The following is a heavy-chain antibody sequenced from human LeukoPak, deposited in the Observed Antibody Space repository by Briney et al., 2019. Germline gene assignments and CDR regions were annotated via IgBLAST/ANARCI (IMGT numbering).Heavy chain of an antibody. CDR1: GYTFTSYY. V-gene: IGHV1-46*01. J-gene: IGHJ3*02. CDR2: IIPSGGRA. Sequence: ASVKVSCKASGYTFTSYYIHWVRQAPGQGPEWMGIIIPSGGRASSAQKFQGRVTMTRDTSTSTVYMELTRLTSEDTAVYYCARGRSAFRDAFDIWGQGTLVTVSS. CDR3: ARGRSAFRDAFDI.